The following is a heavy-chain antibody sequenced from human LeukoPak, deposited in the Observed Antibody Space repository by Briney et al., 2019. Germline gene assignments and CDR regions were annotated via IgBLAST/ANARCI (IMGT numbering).Heavy chain of an antibody. CDR1: GGSISSYY. CDR2: IYYSGSP. D-gene: IGHD1-20*01. J-gene: IGHJ3*02. CDR3: ARERYNWNLGAFDI. V-gene: IGHV4-59*01. Sequence: SETLSLACTVSGGSISSYYWSWIRQPPGKGLEWIGYIYYSGSPNYNPSLKSRVTISVDTSKNQFSLKLSSVTAADTAVYYCARERYNWNLGAFDIWGQGTMVTVSS.